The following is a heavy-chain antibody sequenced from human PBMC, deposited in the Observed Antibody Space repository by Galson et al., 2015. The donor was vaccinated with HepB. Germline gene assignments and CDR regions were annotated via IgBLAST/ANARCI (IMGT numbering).Heavy chain of an antibody. V-gene: IGHV3-74*03. CDR3: AKDHLVFDNSGSPDS. D-gene: IGHD3-22*01. J-gene: IGHJ4*02. Sequence: TFSNYWMHWVRQAPGKGLVWVSRINSDGRRTTYADSVKGRFAISRDNSNNTLFLVMSGLRPEDTAVYYCAKDHLVFDNSGSPDSWGQGTLVAVSS. CDR2: INSDGRRT. CDR1: TFSNYW.